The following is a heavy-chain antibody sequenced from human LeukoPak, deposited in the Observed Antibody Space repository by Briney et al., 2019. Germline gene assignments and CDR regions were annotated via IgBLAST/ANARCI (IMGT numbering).Heavy chain of an antibody. CDR3: ARDRYYYDSSDPNWFDP. CDR1: GGSISSYY. J-gene: IGHJ5*02. CDR2: IYTSGST. V-gene: IGHV4-4*07. Sequence: SETLSLTCTVSGGSISSYYWSWIRQPAGKGLEWIGRIYTSGSTNYNPSLKSRVTMSVDTSKNQFSLKLSSVTAADTAVYYCARDRYYYDSSDPNWFDPWGQGTLVIVSS. D-gene: IGHD3-22*01.